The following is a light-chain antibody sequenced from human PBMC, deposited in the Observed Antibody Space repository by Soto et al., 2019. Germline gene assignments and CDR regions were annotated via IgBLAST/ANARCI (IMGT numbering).Light chain of an antibody. Sequence: DIQMTQSPSTLSASVGDRVTITCRASQSISSWLAWYQQKPGKAPKLLIYKASSLESGVPARFSGSGSGTDLTLTISSLQPDDCATYYCQQYNSYPYTFGQGTKLEIK. J-gene: IGKJ2*01. V-gene: IGKV1-5*03. CDR3: QQYNSYPYT. CDR1: QSISSW. CDR2: KAS.